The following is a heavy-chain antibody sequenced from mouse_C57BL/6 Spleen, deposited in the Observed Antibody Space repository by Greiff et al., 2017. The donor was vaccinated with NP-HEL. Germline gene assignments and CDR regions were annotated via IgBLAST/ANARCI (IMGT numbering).Heavy chain of an antibody. V-gene: IGHV1-20*01. J-gene: IGHJ3*01. CDR2: INPYNGDT. CDR1: GYSFTGYF. D-gene: IGHD2-4*01. Sequence: VQLKQSGPELVKPGDSVKISCKASGYSFTGYFMNWVMQSHGKSLEWIGRINPYNGDTFYNQKFKGKATLTVDKSSSTAHMELRSLTSEDSAVYYCARFFYDYDEDWFAYWGQGTLVTVSA. CDR3: ARFFYDYDEDWFAY.